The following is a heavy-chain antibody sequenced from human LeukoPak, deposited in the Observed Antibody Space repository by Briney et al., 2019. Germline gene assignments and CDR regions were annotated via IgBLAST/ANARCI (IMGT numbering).Heavy chain of an antibody. CDR2: INHSGST. CDR1: GGSFSGYY. Sequence: PSETLSLTCAVYGGSFSGYYWSWIRQPPGKGLEWIGEINHSGSTNYNPSLKSRVTISVDTSKNQFSLKLSSVTAADTAVYYCARVEPTLSPFDPWGQGTLVTVSS. V-gene: IGHV4-34*01. CDR3: ARVEPTLSPFDP. D-gene: IGHD5-24*01. J-gene: IGHJ5*02.